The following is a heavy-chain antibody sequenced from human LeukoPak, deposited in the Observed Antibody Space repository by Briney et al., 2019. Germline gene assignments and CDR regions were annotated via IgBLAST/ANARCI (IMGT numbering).Heavy chain of an antibody. CDR3: ARSRWFDS. J-gene: IGHJ5*01. CDR2: IYYSGST. V-gene: IGHV4-59*01. Sequence: PSETLSLTCTVSGGSISSYYWSWLRQPPGKGLEWIGYIYYSGSTNYNPSLKSRVTISVDTSKNQFSLKLSSVTAADTAVYYCARSRWFDSWGQGTLVTVSS. CDR1: GGSISSYY.